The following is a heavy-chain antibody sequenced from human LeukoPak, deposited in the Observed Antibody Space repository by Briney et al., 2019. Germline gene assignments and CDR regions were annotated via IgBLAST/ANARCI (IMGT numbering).Heavy chain of an antibody. CDR1: GYTFTDYY. CDR3: ARTRKNNCSGGSCYLGWFDP. D-gene: IGHD2-15*01. J-gene: IGHJ5*02. V-gene: IGHV1-2*02. CDR2: INPKSGGT. Sequence: ASVKASCKASGYTFTDYYMHWVRQAPGQGLEWMGWINPKSGGTNYAQKFQGRVTMTTDTSTGTAYMELRSLRSDDTAMYYCARTRKNNCSGGSCYLGWFDPWGQGTLVTVSS.